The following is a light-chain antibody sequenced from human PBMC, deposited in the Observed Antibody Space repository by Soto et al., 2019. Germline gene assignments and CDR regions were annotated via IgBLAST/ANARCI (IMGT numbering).Light chain of an antibody. CDR3: ISYTGSCTSYV. Sequence: QSALTQPASVSGSPGQSITISCSGTSSDVGSYDHVAWYQQFPGKTPKLMIYEVSNRPSGVSSRFSGSKSGNTSSLTISGRQAEDEADYYCISYTGSCTSYVFGSGNKVPXL. V-gene: IGLV2-14*01. J-gene: IGLJ1*01. CDR2: EVS. CDR1: SSDVGSYDH.